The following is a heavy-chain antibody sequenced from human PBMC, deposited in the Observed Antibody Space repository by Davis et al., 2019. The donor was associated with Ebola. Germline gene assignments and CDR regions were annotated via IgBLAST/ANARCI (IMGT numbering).Heavy chain of an antibody. Sequence: MPSETLSLTCTVSGGSISSSSYYWGWIRQPPGKGLEWIAYIYYDGSTYYNPSFKSRVTISVDTSKNQFSLKLSSVTAADTAVYYCVRGPSGSSSSDPKYYYGMDVWGQGTTVTVSS. J-gene: IGHJ6*02. CDR3: VRGPSGSSSSDPKYYYGMDV. CDR2: IYYDGST. V-gene: IGHV4-39*07. D-gene: IGHD6-6*01. CDR1: GGSISSSSYY.